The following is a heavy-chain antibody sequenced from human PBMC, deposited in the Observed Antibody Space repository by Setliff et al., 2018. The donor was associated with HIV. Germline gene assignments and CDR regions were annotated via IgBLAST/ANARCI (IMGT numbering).Heavy chain of an antibody. CDR1: GATIHYHY. D-gene: IGHD6-19*01. J-gene: IGHJ6*03. CDR3: ARVPSSGWYGGHHYMDV. CDR2: VDYSGDT. V-gene: IGHV4-59*11. Sequence: SETLSLTCSISGATIHYHYWSWIRQPPGKGLEWIGYVDYSGDTEYNPSLQSRATISRDPSKSQVYLMLSSVTAADTAVYFCARVPSSGWYGGHHYMDVWGKGAAVTVSS.